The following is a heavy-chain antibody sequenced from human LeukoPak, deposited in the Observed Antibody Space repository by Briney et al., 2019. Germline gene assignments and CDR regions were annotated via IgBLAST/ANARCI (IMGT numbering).Heavy chain of an antibody. CDR1: GFTFSSYA. D-gene: IGHD6-13*01. J-gene: IGHJ5*02. CDR3: AKVGAGYSSSP. Sequence: GGSLRLSCAASGFTFSSYAMSWVRQAPGKGLEWVSDISGSGGSTYYADSVKGRFTISRDNSKNTLYLQMNSLRAEDTAVYYCAKVGAGYSSSPWGQGTLVTVSS. V-gene: IGHV3-23*01. CDR2: ISGSGGST.